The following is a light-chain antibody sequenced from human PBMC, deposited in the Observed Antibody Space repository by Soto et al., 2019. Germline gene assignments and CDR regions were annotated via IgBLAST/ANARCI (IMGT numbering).Light chain of an antibody. CDR1: QRIDTS. Sequence: EIVMTQSPATLSVSPGERATLSCRASQRIDTSLAWYQQRPGQAPRLLLYNAATRATGIPARFSGRGFGTEFTLNISSLQSEDFALYYCQQYYKWPPFTFCPGTKVDI. J-gene: IGKJ3*01. CDR2: NAA. V-gene: IGKV3-15*01. CDR3: QQYYKWPPFT.